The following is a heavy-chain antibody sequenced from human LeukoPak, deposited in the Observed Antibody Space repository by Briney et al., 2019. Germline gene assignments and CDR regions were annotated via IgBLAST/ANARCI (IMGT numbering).Heavy chain of an antibody. D-gene: IGHD1-26*01. CDR3: ARGSPSYYPYYMDG. CDR2: IYYSGST. J-gene: IGHJ6*03. Sequence: SETLSLTCTVSGGSISSHYWSWIRQPPGKGLEWIGYIYYSGSTNYNPSLKSRVTISVDTSKNQFSLKLSSVTAADTAVYYCARGSPSYYPYYMDGWGKGTTVTVS. CDR1: GGSISSHY. V-gene: IGHV4-59*11.